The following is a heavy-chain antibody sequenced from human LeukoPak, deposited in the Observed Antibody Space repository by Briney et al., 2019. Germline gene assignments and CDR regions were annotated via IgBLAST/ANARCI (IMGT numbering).Heavy chain of an antibody. CDR1: GFTFSSYS. V-gene: IGHV3-21*01. J-gene: IGHJ3*02. CDR3: VPDAFDI. Sequence: PGGSLRLSCAASGFTFSSYSMNWVRQAPGKGLEWISSISSSSSCIYYADSVKGRFTISRDNAKNSLYLQMNSLRAEDTAVYYCVPDAFDIWGQGTMVTVSS. CDR2: ISSSSSCI.